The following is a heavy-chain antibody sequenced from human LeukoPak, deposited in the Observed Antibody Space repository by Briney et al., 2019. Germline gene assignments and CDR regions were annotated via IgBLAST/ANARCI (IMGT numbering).Heavy chain of an antibody. CDR1: GFTFSSYG. CDR3: ARDRGSWSQYGMDV. V-gene: IGHV3-33*01. J-gene: IGHJ6*02. Sequence: GGSLRLFCAASGFTFSSYGMHWVRQAPGKGLEWVAVIWYDGSNKYYADSVKGRFTISRDNSKNTLYLQMNSLRAEDTAVYYCARDRGSWSQYGMDVWGQGTTVTVSS. CDR2: IWYDGSNK. D-gene: IGHD6-13*01.